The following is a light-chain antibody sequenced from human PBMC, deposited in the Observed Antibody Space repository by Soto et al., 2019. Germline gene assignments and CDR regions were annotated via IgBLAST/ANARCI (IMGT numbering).Light chain of an antibody. Sequence: EIVMTQSPATLSVSPWERATLSCRASQSVSSNLAWYQQKPGRAPRLLIYDASNRATGIPARFSGSGSGTDFTLTISSLEPEDFAVYYCQQRSNWPLTFGGGTKVDIK. V-gene: IGKV3-11*01. CDR1: QSVSSN. CDR3: QQRSNWPLT. CDR2: DAS. J-gene: IGKJ4*01.